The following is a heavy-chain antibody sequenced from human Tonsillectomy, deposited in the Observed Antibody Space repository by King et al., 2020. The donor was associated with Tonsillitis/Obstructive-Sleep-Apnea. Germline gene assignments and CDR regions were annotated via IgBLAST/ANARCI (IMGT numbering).Heavy chain of an antibody. Sequence: VQLVESGGGVVQPGRSLRLSCAASGFTFSSYGMHWVRQAPGKGLEWGAVIWYDGSNKYYADSVKGRFTISRDNSKNTLYLQMNSLRAEDTAVYYCARDEDTEYSSSWYYFDYWGQGTLVTVSS. D-gene: IGHD6-13*01. CDR2: IWYDGSNK. J-gene: IGHJ4*02. CDR3: ARDEDTEYSSSWYYFDY. V-gene: IGHV3-33*01. CDR1: GFTFSSYG.